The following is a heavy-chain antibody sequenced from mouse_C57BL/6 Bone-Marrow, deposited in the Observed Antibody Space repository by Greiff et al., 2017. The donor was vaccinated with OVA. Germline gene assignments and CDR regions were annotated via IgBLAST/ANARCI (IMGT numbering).Heavy chain of an antibody. CDR2: IYPRSGNT. J-gene: IGHJ4*01. CDR1: GYTFTSYG. V-gene: IGHV1-81*01. CDR3: ARYYYGYDGGAMDY. Sequence: QVQLQQSGAELARPGASVKLSCKASGYTFTSYGISWVKQRTGQGLEWIGEIYPRSGNTYYNEKFKGKATLTADKSSSTAYMELRSLTSEDSAVYFCARYYYGYDGGAMDYWGQGTSVTVS. D-gene: IGHD2-2*01.